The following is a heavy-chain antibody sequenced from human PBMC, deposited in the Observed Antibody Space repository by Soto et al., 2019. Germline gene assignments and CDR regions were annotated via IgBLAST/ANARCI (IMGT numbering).Heavy chain of an antibody. CDR3: ASSYDYIWGSFCY. V-gene: IGHV3-21*01. CDR1: GFTFSSYS. J-gene: IGHJ4*02. CDR2: ISSSSSYI. Sequence: EVQLEESGGGLVKPGGSLRLSCAASGFTFSSYSMNWVRQAPGKGLEWVSSISSSSSYIYYADSVKGRFTISRDNAKNSLYLQMNSLRAEDTAVYYCASSYDYIWGSFCYWGQGTLVTVSS. D-gene: IGHD3-16*01.